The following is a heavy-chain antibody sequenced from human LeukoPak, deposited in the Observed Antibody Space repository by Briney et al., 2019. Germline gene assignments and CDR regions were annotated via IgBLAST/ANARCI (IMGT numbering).Heavy chain of an antibody. Sequence: ASVKVSCKASGYTFTNYEINWVRQATGQGLEWMGWMNPNSGDTAFAQKFQGRITMTRSTSISTAYMDLSSLRPEDTAVYFCARGLGSYDSSEPTWPTISFWGQGTLVTVSS. V-gene: IGHV1-8*01. CDR1: GYTFTNYE. CDR3: ARGLGSYDSSEPTWPTISF. CDR2: MNPNSGDT. J-gene: IGHJ4*02. D-gene: IGHD3-22*01.